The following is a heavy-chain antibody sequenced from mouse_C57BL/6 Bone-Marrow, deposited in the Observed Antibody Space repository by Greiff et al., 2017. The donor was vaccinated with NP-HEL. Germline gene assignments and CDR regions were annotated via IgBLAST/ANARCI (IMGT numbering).Heavy chain of an antibody. J-gene: IGHJ2*01. CDR1: GYTFTSYW. V-gene: IGHV1-69*01. CDR2: IDPSDSYP. Sequence: QVQLQQPGAELVMPGASVKLSCKASGYTFTSYWMHWVKQRPGQGLEWIGEIDPSDSYPNYNQKFKGKSTLTVDKSSSTAYMPLSSLTSEDSAVYYCAREGTTVVFDYWGQGTTLTVSS. D-gene: IGHD1-1*01. CDR3: AREGTTVVFDY.